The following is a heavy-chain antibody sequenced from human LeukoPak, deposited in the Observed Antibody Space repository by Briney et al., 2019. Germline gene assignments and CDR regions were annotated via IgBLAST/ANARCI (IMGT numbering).Heavy chain of an antibody. Sequence: GGSLRLSCAAPGCTFNNFGMHWVRQAPGKGLEWVSFIGYEGVHKYYADSVKGRFTISKDNSKATLYLQMNSLRPEDTAVYYCAKDLHGGYSSDYWGQGTLVTVFS. CDR3: AKDLHGGYSSDY. CDR2: IGYEGVHK. CDR1: GCTFNNFG. D-gene: IGHD4-23*01. J-gene: IGHJ4*02. V-gene: IGHV3-30*02.